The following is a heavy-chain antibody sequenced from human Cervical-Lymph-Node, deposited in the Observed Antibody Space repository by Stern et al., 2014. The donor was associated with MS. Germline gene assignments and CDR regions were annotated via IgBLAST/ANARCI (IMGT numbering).Heavy chain of an antibody. CDR2: INPNGSVT. D-gene: IGHD3-16*01. CDR3: TRAVGGVGRE. Sequence: VQLVESGAEVKKPGASVMVSCKTSGYTFTNYYIHWVRQAPGQGLEWMGIINPNGSVTASAQKFQGRLTMTRDTSTTTFYMRLITLTSEDPAMYYCTRAVGGVGREWGQGTLVFVSS. J-gene: IGHJ4*02. V-gene: IGHV1-46*01. CDR1: GYTFTNYY.